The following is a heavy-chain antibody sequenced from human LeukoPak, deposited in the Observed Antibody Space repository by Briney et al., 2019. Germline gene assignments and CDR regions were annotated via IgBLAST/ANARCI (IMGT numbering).Heavy chain of an antibody. D-gene: IGHD3-3*01. CDR1: GFTFSSYE. J-gene: IGHJ6*03. CDR3: ARGAKTYYDFWSGYYNGGYYYYYMDV. CDR2: IKQDGSEK. V-gene: IGHV3-7*01. Sequence: PGGSLRLSCAASGFTFSSYEMNWVRQAPGKGLEWVANIKQDGSEKYYVDSVKGRFTISRDNAKNSLYLQMNSLRAEDTAVYYCARGAKTYYDFWSGYYNGGYYYYYMDVWGKGTTVTVSS.